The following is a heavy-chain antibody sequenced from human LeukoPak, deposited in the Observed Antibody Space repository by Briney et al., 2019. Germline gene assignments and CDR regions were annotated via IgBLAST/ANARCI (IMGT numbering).Heavy chain of an antibody. V-gene: IGHV3-20*04. CDR3: AKELRGLAPQTFDY. J-gene: IGHJ4*02. CDR1: GFTFDDYA. CDR2: ISWNGGSI. Sequence: GGSLRLSCAASGFTFDDYAMSWVRQPPGKGLEWVSGISWNGGSIGYADSVKGRFTISRDNAKNSLYLQMNSLRAEDTAVYYCAKELRGLAPQTFDYWGQGTLVTVSS. D-gene: IGHD6-13*01.